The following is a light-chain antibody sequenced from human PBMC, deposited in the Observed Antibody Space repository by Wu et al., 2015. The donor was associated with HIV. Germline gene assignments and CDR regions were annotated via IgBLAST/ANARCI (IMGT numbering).Light chain of an antibody. CDR3: QQLNSYPRT. V-gene: IGKV1-27*01. Sequence: DIQMTQSPSSLSASVGDRVTITCRASQGIKNYLAWYQQKPGKVPKILIYAATTLHSGVPSRFSGSGSGTEFTLTISSLQPEDFATYYCQQLNSYPRTFGQGTKLEIK. CDR2: AAT. CDR1: QGIKNY. J-gene: IGKJ2*01.